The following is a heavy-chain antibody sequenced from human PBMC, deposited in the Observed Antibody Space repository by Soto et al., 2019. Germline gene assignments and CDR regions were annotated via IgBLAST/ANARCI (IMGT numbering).Heavy chain of an antibody. CDR3: ARGPFQYIVATTADGPPFDY. D-gene: IGHD5-12*01. CDR1: GGSFSGYY. Sequence: PSETLSLTCAVYGGSFSGYYWSWIRQPPGKGLEWIGEINHSGSTNYNPSLKSRVTISVDTSKNQFSLKLSSVTAADTAVYYCARGPFQYIVATTADGPPFDYWGQGTLVTVSS. CDR2: INHSGST. J-gene: IGHJ4*02. V-gene: IGHV4-34*01.